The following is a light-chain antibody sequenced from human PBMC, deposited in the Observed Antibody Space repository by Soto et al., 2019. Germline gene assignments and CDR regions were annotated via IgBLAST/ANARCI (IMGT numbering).Light chain of an antibody. V-gene: IGLV8-61*01. CDR2: SSN. CDR3: VLYVGSGIYV. J-gene: IGLJ1*01. Sequence: QTVVTQEPSFSVSPGGTVTLTCGLKSGSVSTSYYPSWYQQTPGQAPRTLIYSSNTRSSGVPDRFSGSILGNKAALTITGAQADDESDYYCVLYVGSGIYVFGTGTQLTVL. CDR1: SGSVSTSYY.